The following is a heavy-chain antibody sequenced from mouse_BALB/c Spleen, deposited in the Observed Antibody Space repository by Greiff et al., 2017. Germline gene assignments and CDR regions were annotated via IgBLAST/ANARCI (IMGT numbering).Heavy chain of an antibody. Sequence: QVQLQQPGAELVKPGASVKMSCKASGYTFTSYNMHWVKQTPGQGLEWIGAIYPGNGDTSYNQKFKGKATLTADKSSSTAYMQLSSLTSEDSAVYYCARETYYGSSYLYFDYWGQGTTLTVSS. CDR2: IYPGNGDT. J-gene: IGHJ2*01. D-gene: IGHD1-1*01. CDR3: ARETYYGSSYLYFDY. V-gene: IGHV1-12*01. CDR1: GYTFTSYN.